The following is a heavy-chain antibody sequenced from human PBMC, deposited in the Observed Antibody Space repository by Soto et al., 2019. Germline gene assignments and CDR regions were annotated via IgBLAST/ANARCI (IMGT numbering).Heavy chain of an antibody. V-gene: IGHV3-33*06. Sequence: QVQLVESGGGVVQPGRSLRLSCAASGFTFSSYGMHWVRQAPGKGLEWVAVIWYDGSNKYYADSVKGRFTISRDNSKNTLYLQMNSLRADDTALYYCAKGILLEPPGTRAFDIWGQGTMVIVSS. CDR3: AKGILLEPPGTRAFDI. CDR1: GFTFSSYG. D-gene: IGHD1-1*01. J-gene: IGHJ3*02. CDR2: IWYDGSNK.